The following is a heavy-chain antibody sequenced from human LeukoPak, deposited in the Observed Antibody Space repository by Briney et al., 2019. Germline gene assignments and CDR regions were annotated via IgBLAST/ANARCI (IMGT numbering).Heavy chain of an antibody. CDR3: ARVRGHYDSSGYFYVWPGPHDAFDI. D-gene: IGHD3-22*01. J-gene: IGHJ3*02. Sequence: ASVKVSCKASGYTFTGYYMHWVRQAPGQGLEWMGWINPNRGGTNYAQKFQGKVTMTRDTSISTAYMELSRLRSDDTAVYYCARVRGHYDSSGYFYVWPGPHDAFDIWGQGTMVTVSS. CDR2: INPNRGGT. CDR1: GYTFTGYY. V-gene: IGHV1-2*02.